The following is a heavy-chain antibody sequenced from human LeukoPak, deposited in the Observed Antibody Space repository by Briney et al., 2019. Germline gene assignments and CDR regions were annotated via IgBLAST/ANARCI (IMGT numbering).Heavy chain of an antibody. CDR1: GFIFSSYA. V-gene: IGHV3-30*04. CDR3: ARGRQRWLQLHWYFDL. D-gene: IGHD5-24*01. J-gene: IGHJ2*01. CDR2: ISYDGDNK. Sequence: GGSLRLSCAASGFIFSSYAMHWVRQAPGKGLEWVAVISYDGDNKYYAEYVKGRFTISRDTYTNTLYLQMNSLRAEDTAVYYCARGRQRWLQLHWYFDLWGRGTLVTVSS.